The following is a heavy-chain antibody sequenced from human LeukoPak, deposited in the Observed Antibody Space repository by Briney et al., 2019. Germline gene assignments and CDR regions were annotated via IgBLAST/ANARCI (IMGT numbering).Heavy chain of an antibody. Sequence: PGRSLRLSCAASGFTFDDYAMHWVRQAPGKGLEWVSGISWNSGSIGYADSVKGRFTISRDNAKNSLYLQMNSLRAEDTALYYCAKDMNVLWFGTSGMDVWGQGTTVTVSS. CDR3: AKDMNVLWFGTSGMDV. D-gene: IGHD3-10*01. J-gene: IGHJ6*02. CDR2: ISWNSGSI. V-gene: IGHV3-9*01. CDR1: GFTFDDYA.